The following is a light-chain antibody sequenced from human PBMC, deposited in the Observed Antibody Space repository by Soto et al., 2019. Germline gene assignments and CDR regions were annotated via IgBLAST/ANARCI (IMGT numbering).Light chain of an antibody. J-gene: IGKJ1*01. CDR3: QQYNNWPPWA. V-gene: IGKV3-15*01. CDR2: GSF. CDR1: QSVSSN. Sequence: EIVMTQSPATLSVSPGERATLSCRASQSVSSNLAWYQQKPGRAPRLLIYGSFTRVTGVPARFSGSGSGTEFTRTISSLQSEDFAVYYCQQYNNWPPWAFGQGTNVEIK.